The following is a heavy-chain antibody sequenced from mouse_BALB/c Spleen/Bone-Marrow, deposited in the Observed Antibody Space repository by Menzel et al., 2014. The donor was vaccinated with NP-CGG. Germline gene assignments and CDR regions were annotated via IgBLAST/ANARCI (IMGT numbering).Heavy chain of an antibody. CDR2: IWGDGNT. D-gene: IGHD2-1*01. Sequence: VQRVESGPGLVAPSQSLSITCTVSGFSLTGFGVNWVRQPPGKGLEWLGIIWGDGNTDYTSALKSRLTISKDNSKSQVFLKMTSLQTDDTARYYCARVGYGNYSYYFDYWGQGTTLTVSS. CDR3: ARVGYGNYSYYFDY. V-gene: IGHV2-6-7*01. J-gene: IGHJ2*01. CDR1: GFSLTGFG.